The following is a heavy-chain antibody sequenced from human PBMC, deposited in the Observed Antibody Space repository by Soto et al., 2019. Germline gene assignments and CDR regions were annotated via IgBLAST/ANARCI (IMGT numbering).Heavy chain of an antibody. V-gene: IGHV1-3*01. CDR1: GYTFTSYA. D-gene: IGHD6-13*01. Sequence: ASVKVSCKASGYTFTSYAMHWVRQAPGQRLEWMGWINAGNGNTKYSQKFQGRVTITRDTSASTAYMELSSLRSEDTAVYYCARQYSSSWYWEIDYWGQGTLVTVSS. J-gene: IGHJ4*02. CDR2: INAGNGNT. CDR3: ARQYSSSWYWEIDY.